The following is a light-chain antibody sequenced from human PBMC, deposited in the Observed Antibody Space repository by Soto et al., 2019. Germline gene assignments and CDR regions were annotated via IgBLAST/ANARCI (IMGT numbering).Light chain of an antibody. J-gene: IGKJ4*01. CDR1: QSLLHSNGYNY. CDR3: MQALPHSLT. Sequence: DIVMTQSPLSLPVTPGEPASISCRSSQSLLHSNGYNYLDWYLQKPGQSPQLLIYLGSNRASGVPDRFSGSGSGTDVTLKISRVEAEDVGVYYCMQALPHSLTFGGGTKVE. V-gene: IGKV2-28*01. CDR2: LGS.